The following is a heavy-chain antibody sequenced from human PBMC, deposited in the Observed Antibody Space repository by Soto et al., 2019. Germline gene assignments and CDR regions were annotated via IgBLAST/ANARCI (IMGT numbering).Heavy chain of an antibody. Sequence: GASVKVSCKASGYTFTSYAMHWVRQAPGQRLEWMGWINAGNGNTKYSQKFQGRVIITRDTSASTAYMELSSLRSEDTAVYYCASLWDSSGYYYLGHWGQGTLVTVSS. J-gene: IGHJ1*01. CDR3: ASLWDSSGYYYLGH. D-gene: IGHD3-22*01. CDR1: GYTFTSYA. V-gene: IGHV1-3*01. CDR2: INAGNGNT.